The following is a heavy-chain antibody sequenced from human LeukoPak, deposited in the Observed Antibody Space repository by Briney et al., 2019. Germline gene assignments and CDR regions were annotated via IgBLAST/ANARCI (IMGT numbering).Heavy chain of an antibody. CDR1: GDSISSYY. Sequence: PSETLSLTCTVSGDSISSYYCSWIRQPPGKGLEWIGYIYYSGTTNYNPFLKSRVTIAVDTSKNQFSLKLSSVTAADTAVYYCARHSSLAHFDHWGQGSLVTVSS. CDR3: ARHSSLAHFDH. CDR2: IYYSGTT. V-gene: IGHV4-59*01. J-gene: IGHJ4*02.